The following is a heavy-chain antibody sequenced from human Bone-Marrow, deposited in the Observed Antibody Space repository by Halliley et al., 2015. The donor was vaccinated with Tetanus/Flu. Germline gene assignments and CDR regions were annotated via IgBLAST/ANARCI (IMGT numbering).Heavy chain of an antibody. Sequence: SLRLSCAVSGLTLSDTWMSWVRQVPGKGLEWVGRLTSQSNGGTADYTAPVQGRFSISRDDAKNTLYLQMNSLKIEDAGVYYCTGEGYCDGSRYWEGLDYWGQGVLATASS. J-gene: IGHJ4*02. D-gene: IGHD3-22*01. CDR2: LTSQSNGGTA. CDR1: GLTLSDTW. CDR3: TGEGYCDGSRYWEGLDY. V-gene: IGHV3-15*01.